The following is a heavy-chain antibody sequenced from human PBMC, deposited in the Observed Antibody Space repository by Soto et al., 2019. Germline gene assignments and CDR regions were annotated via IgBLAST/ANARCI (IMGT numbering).Heavy chain of an antibody. CDR3: ARRGRYCSSTSCSPADYYYYYGMDV. D-gene: IGHD2-2*01. V-gene: IGHV5-10-1*01. CDR2: IDPSDCYT. J-gene: IGHJ6*02. CDR1: EYSFTSYW. Sequence: GESLKISCKGSEYSFTSYWISWVRQMPGKGLEWMGRIDPSDCYTNSSPSFQGHVTMSADKSISTAYLQWSSVKASDTATYYCARRGRYCSSTSCSPADYYYYYGMDVWGQGTTVTVSS.